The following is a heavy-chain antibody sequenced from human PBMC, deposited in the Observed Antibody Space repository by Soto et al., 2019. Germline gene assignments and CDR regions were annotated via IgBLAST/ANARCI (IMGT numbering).Heavy chain of an antibody. D-gene: IGHD2-21*01. V-gene: IGHV3-23*01. CDR3: AKGARSSSGSDGYKFDY. J-gene: IGHJ4*02. CDR2: ISGGGNT. Sequence: RDSCAVAGFSSINYAMTRVSRATGKGLEWVSSISGGGNTYYADSVKGRFTISRDNSKSTLYLQMDSLRVEDTAVYYCAKGARSSSGSDGYKFDYWGQGTLVTVSS. CDR1: GFSSINYA.